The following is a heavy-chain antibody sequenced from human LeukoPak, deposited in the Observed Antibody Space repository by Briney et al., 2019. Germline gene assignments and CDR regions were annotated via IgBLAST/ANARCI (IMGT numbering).Heavy chain of an antibody. D-gene: IGHD1-26*01. CDR3: AKAMGATLFDY. CDR2: ISGSGGST. J-gene: IGHJ4*02. CDR1: GFKFDDFG. Sequence: GGSLRLSCAASGFKFDDFGMSWVRHAPGKGLEWVSGISGSGGSTYYADSVKGRFTISRDNSKNTLYLQMNSLRAGDTAVYYCAKAMGATLFDYWGQGTLVTVSS. V-gene: IGHV3-23*01.